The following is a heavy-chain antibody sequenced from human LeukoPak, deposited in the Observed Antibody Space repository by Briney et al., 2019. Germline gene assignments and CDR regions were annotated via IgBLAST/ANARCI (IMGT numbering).Heavy chain of an antibody. V-gene: IGHV4-38-2*02. CDR1: GSSISSDYY. CDR2: IKHRGRS. Sequence: SETLSLTCSVSGSSISSDYYWGWVRQPPGKGLEWIGSIKHRGRSYYNPSLKSRVTISVDTSKNQFSLKLSSVTAADTAVYYCASITYYYDSSGFSWFDPWGQGTLVTVSS. CDR3: ASITYYYDSSGFSWFDP. D-gene: IGHD3-22*01. J-gene: IGHJ5*02.